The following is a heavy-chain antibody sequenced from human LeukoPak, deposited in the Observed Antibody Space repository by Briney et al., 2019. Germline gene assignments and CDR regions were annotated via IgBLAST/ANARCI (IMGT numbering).Heavy chain of an antibody. V-gene: IGHV3-49*04. D-gene: IGHD5-18*01. CDR2: IRSKAYRGTT. CDR1: GFTFGDHA. J-gene: IGHJ6*02. Sequence: PGRSLRLSCTGSGFTFGDHAMSWVRQAPGKGREWVGFIRSKAYRGTTEYAASVKGRFTISRDDSASIAYLQMSSLRTEDTAVYYCAGGPIQLWIHNAMDVWGQGTTVTVSS. CDR3: AGGPIQLWIHNAMDV.